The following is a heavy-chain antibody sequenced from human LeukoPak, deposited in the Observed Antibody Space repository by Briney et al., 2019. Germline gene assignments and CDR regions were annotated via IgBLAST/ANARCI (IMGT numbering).Heavy chain of an antibody. V-gene: IGHV1-69*04. CDR2: IIPILGIA. CDR1: GLTFSSNA. Sequence: SVKVSCKASGLTFSSNAFSWVRQAPGQGLEWMGRIIPILGIANYAQRFQGRVTITADKSTSTAYMELSSLRSEATAVYYCARVEPYSSLGYYFDYWGQGTQVTVSS. J-gene: IGHJ4*02. CDR3: ARVEPYSSLGYYFDY. D-gene: IGHD5-12*01.